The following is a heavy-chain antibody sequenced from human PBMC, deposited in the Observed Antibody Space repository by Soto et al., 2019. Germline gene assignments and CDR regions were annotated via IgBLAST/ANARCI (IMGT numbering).Heavy chain of an antibody. J-gene: IGHJ5*02. D-gene: IGHD6-25*01. V-gene: IGHV4-59*01. CDR1: GGSISSYY. Sequence: QVQLQESGPGLVKPSETLSLTCTVSGGSISSYYWSWIRQPPGKGLEWIGYIYYSGSTNYNPSLNSRVTISVDTAKHQFSLKLSSVTAADTAVYYCARPHGGSSGWDNWFDPWGQGTLVTVSS. CDR2: IYYSGST. CDR3: ARPHGGSSGWDNWFDP.